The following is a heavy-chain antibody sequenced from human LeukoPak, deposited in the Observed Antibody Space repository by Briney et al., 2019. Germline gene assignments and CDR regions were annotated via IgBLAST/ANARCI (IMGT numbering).Heavy chain of an antibody. Sequence: ASVKVSCKASGYTFTSYGISWVRQAPGQGLEWMGWISAYNGNTNYAQKLQGRVTMTTDTSTSTAYMELRSLRSDDTAVYYCARDANSVYCSGGSCFWVYWGQGTLVTVSS. CDR2: ISAYNGNT. D-gene: IGHD2-15*01. CDR1: GYTFTSYG. J-gene: IGHJ4*02. CDR3: ARDANSVYCSGGSCFWVY. V-gene: IGHV1-18*01.